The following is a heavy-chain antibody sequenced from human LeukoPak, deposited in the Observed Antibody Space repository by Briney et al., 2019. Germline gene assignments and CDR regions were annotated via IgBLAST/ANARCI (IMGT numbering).Heavy chain of an antibody. CDR2: IHYSGLT. J-gene: IGHJ4*02. D-gene: IGHD1-7*01. Sequence: SETLSLTSTVSGGSVNGYYWNWIPQAPGQGLKWIVFIHYSGLTVYKPSLQSLVSMSVDTSRNQFSLDLSSVTAADTALYYCARDPPEDEWNSLDSWGQGILVTVSS. CDR3: ARDPPEDEWNSLDS. V-gene: IGHV4-59*02. CDR1: GGSVNGYY.